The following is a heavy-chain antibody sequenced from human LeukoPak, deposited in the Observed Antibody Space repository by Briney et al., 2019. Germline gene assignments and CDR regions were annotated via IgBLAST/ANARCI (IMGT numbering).Heavy chain of an antibody. J-gene: IGHJ4*02. CDR2: IKQDESEK. CDR3: ARSPYSGSYGPFDS. V-gene: IGHV3-7*04. D-gene: IGHD1-26*01. CDR1: GFTFSNCW. Sequence: PGGSLRLSCAASGFTFSNCWMHWVRQAPGKGVEWVANIKQDESEKSYVDSIKGRFTISRDNTKKSLYLQMNSMRAEDTAVYYCARSPYSGSYGPFDSWGQGTLVTVSS.